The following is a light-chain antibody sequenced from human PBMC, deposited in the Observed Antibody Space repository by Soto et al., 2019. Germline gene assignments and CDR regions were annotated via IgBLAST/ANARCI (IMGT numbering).Light chain of an antibody. CDR3: QQYNSYSPWT. CDR2: GAS. V-gene: IGKV3D-15*01. Sequence: EIVMTQSPATLSVSPGERATLSCIASQSVSNNYLAWYQQKPGQAPRLLIYGASNRATGIPDRFSGSGAGTEFTLTISGLQPEDFATYYCQQYNSYSPWTFGPGTKVDIK. CDR1: QSVSNN. J-gene: IGKJ1*01.